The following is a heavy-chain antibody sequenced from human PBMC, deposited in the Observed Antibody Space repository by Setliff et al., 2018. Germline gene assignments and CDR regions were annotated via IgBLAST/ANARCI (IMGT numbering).Heavy chain of an antibody. CDR2: IYYSGDA. CDR1: GGSISSGNYY. V-gene: IGHV4-39*01. CDR3: ARHVGSRSRGYNYYYYYMDV. Sequence: PSETLSLTCRVSGGSISSGNYYWGLIRQPPGKGLEWVATIYYSGDAYYNPSLKSRVTISVDTSRNQFSLKLSSVTAADTAVYYCARHVGSRSRGYNYYYYYMDVWGKGTTVTVSS. J-gene: IGHJ6*03. D-gene: IGHD3-10*01.